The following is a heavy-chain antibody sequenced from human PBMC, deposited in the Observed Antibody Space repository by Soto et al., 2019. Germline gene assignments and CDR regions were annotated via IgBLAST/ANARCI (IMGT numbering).Heavy chain of an antibody. V-gene: IGHV4-30-4*01. CDR3: VTGEEAVAGPIDY. J-gene: IGHJ4*02. CDR2: IYYSGST. Sequence: SETLSLTCTVSGGSISSGDYYWSWIRQPPGKGLEWIGYIYYSGSTYYNPSLKSRVTISVDKSKNQFSLKLSSVTAADTAVYYCVTGEEAVAGPIDYWGQGTLVPVSS. D-gene: IGHD6-13*01. CDR1: GGSISSGDYY.